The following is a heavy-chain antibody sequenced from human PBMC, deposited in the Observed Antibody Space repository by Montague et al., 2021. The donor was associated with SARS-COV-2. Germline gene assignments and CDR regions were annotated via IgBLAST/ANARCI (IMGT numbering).Heavy chain of an antibody. Sequence: SETLSLTCTVSGGSIRRYCWTWIRYTPGKALEWVGYIYHDGSTNYNPSLKSRVTMSVDSPKNQFSLRLSSVTAADTAVYYCARYGSYFEHWGQGTLVTVAS. V-gene: IGHV4-59*03. CDR3: ARYGSYFEH. J-gene: IGHJ4*02. CDR1: GGSIRRYC. D-gene: IGHD1-26*01. CDR2: IYHDGST.